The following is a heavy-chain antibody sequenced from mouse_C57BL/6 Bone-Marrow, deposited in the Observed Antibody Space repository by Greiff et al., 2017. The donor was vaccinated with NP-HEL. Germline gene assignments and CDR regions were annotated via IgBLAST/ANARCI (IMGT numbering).Heavy chain of an antibody. D-gene: IGHD1-1*01. Sequence: VQLQQSGAELVRPGASVKLSCTASGFTITDDYMHWVKQRPEQGLEWIGWIDPENGATEYASKFQGKATITADPSSNTAYLQLSSLTSEDAAVYYCSAGGSSTYAMDYWGQGTSVTVSS. V-gene: IGHV14-4*01. CDR2: IDPENGAT. CDR1: GFTITDDY. J-gene: IGHJ4*01. CDR3: SAGGSSTYAMDY.